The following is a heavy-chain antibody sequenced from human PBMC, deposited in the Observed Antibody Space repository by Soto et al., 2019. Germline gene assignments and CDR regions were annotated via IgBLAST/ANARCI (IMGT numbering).Heavy chain of an antibody. Sequence: QVQLVQSGAEEKKPGASVKVSCKASGYTFTSYAMHWVRQARGQRLEWMGWINAGNGNTKYSQKFQGRVTITRDTSACTAYMELSSLRSEDTAVYYCARVSGWYHLDYWGQGTLVTVSS. J-gene: IGHJ4*02. D-gene: IGHD6-19*01. V-gene: IGHV1-3*05. CDR3: ARVSGWYHLDY. CDR2: INAGNGNT. CDR1: GYTFTSYA.